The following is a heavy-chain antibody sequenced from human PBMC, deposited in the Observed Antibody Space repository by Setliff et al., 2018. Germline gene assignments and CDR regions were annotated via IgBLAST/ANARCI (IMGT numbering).Heavy chain of an antibody. Sequence: GASVKVSCKASGGTFSSYAISWVRQAPGQGLEWMGGIIPILGIANYAQKFQGRVTITADKSTSTAYMELSSLRSEDTAVYYCARVYYGSGSYLGAFDIWGQGTMVT. J-gene: IGHJ3*02. CDR1: GGTFSSYA. CDR2: IIPILGIA. D-gene: IGHD3-10*01. CDR3: ARVYYGSGSYLGAFDI. V-gene: IGHV1-69*10.